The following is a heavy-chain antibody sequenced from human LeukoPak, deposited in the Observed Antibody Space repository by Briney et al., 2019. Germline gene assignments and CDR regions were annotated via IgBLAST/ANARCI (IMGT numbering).Heavy chain of an antibody. CDR1: GFTFSSYA. D-gene: IGHD3-16*01. Sequence: GGSLRLSCAASGFTFSSYAMSWVRQAPGKGLEWVSAISGSGGSTYYADSVKGRFTISRDNSKNTLYLQVNSLRAEDTAVYYCAKELGYYVWGSYADYWGQGTLVTVSS. V-gene: IGHV3-23*01. CDR3: AKELGYYVWGSYADY. J-gene: IGHJ4*02. CDR2: ISGSGGST.